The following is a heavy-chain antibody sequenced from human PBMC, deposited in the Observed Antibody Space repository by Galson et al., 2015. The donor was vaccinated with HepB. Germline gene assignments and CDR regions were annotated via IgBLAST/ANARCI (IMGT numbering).Heavy chain of an antibody. J-gene: IGHJ6*03. Sequence: SLRLSCAASGFTFSDYYMSWIRQAPGKGLEWVSYISSSGSTIYYADSVKGRFTISRDNAKNSLYLQMNSLRAEDTAVYYCARADYGDYYYYYMDVWGKGTTVTVSS. CDR3: ARADYGDYYYYYMDV. CDR2: ISSSGSTI. D-gene: IGHD4-17*01. CDR1: GFTFSDYY. V-gene: IGHV3-11*01.